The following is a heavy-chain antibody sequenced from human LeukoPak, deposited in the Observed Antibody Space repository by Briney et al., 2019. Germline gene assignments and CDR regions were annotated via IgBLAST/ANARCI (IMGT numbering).Heavy chain of an antibody. V-gene: IGHV3-30*18. J-gene: IGHJ4*02. CDR3: AKIHSSGYSGDWYFDY. CDR2: ISYDGSNK. CDR1: GFTFSSYG. D-gene: IGHD3-22*01. Sequence: PGGSLRLSCAASGFTFSSYGMHWVRQVPGKGLEWVAVISYDGSNKYCADSVKGRFTISRDNSKNTLYLQMNSLGAEDTAVYYCAKIHSSGYSGDWYFDYWGQGTLVTVSS.